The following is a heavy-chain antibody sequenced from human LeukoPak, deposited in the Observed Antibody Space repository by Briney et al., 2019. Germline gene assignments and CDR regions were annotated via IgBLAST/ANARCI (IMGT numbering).Heavy chain of an antibody. J-gene: IGHJ4*02. CDR3: TTDSSGWPFDY. D-gene: IGHD6-19*01. Sequence: AGTLRLSCAASGFTFCNAWMSWVRQAPGKGREWVGRSKSKTDDGTTDYAAPVKGRFTISRDDSKNTLYLQMNSLKTEDTAVYYCTTDSSGWPFDYWGQGTLVTVSS. CDR1: GFTFCNAW. V-gene: IGHV3-15*01. CDR2: SKSKTDDGTT.